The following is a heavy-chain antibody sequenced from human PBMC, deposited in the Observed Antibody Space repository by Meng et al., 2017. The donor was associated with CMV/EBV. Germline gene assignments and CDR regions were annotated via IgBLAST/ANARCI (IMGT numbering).Heavy chain of an antibody. CDR1: GFTFSSYW. CDR3: ARDRGTYYYDSSGYYYEGADAFDI. D-gene: IGHD3-22*01. CDR2: IKQDGSEK. V-gene: IGHV3-7*01. Sequence: GGPLRLSCAASGFTFSSYWMSWFRQAPGKGLEWVANIKQDGSEKYYVDSVKGRFTISRDNAKNSLYLQMNSLRAEDTAVYYCARDRGTYYYDSSGYYYEGADAFDIWGQGTMVTVSS. J-gene: IGHJ3*02.